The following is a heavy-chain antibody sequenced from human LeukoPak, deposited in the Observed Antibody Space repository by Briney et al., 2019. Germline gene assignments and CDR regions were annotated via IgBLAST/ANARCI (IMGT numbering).Heavy chain of an antibody. D-gene: IGHD4-17*01. CDR2: ISYDGSNK. CDR3: ARGEAWYGDYDRLPD. CDR1: GFTFSSYA. J-gene: IGHJ4*02. V-gene: IGHV3-30-3*01. Sequence: GGSLRLSCAASGFTFSSYAMHWVRQAPGRGLEWVAVISYDGSNKYYADSVKGRFTISRDNSKNTLYLQMNSLRAEDTAVYYCARGEAWYGDYDRLPDWGQGTLVTVSS.